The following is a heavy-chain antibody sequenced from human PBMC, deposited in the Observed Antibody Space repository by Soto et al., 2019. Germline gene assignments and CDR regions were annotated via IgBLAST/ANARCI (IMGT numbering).Heavy chain of an antibody. V-gene: IGHV2-70*01. J-gene: IGHJ6*02. CDR1: GFSLSTSGMC. CDR2: IDWDDDK. Sequence: GSGPTLVNPTQTLTLTCTFSGFSLSTSGMCVSWIRQPPGKALEWLALIDWDDDKYYSTSLKTRLTISKDTSKNQVVLTMTNMDPVDTAMYYCARMDSSSWYTDYYYYGMDVWGQGTTVTVSS. D-gene: IGHD6-13*01. CDR3: ARMDSSSWYTDYYYYGMDV.